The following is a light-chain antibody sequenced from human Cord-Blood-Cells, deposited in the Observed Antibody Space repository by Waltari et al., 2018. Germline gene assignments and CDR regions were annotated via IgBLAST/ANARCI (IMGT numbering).Light chain of an antibody. V-gene: IGLV3-19*01. Sequence: SSELTQDPAVSVALGQTVRITCQGDSLRSYYASWYQQKPGQAPVLVIYGKNNLPSGIPDRFSGSSSGNTASLTITGAQAEDEADYDCNSRDSSGNHVVVGGGTKLTVL. CDR3: NSRDSSGNHVV. CDR2: GKN. CDR1: SLRSYY. J-gene: IGLJ2*01.